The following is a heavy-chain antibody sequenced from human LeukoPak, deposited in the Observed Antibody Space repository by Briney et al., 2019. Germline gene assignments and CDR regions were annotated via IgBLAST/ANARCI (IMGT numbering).Heavy chain of an antibody. V-gene: IGHV4-59*08. J-gene: IGHJ4*02. Sequence: PSETLSLTCTVSGDSISSYYWSWIRQPPGKGLEWIGYIYYSGSTNYNPSLKSRVAISVDTSKNQFSLKLTSMTAADTAVYYCARMLSGIYSQTDYWGQGTLVTVSS. CDR1: GDSISSYY. CDR2: IYYSGST. CDR3: ARMLSGIYSQTDY. D-gene: IGHD1-26*01.